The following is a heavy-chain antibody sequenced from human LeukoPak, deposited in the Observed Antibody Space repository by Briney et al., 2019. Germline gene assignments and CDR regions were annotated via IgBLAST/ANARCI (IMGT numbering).Heavy chain of an antibody. Sequence: SETLSLTCTVSGGSFSSGSYYWSWIRQPPGKGLEWIGYIYYSGSTNYNPSLKSRVTISVDTSKNQFSLKLSSVTAADTAVYYCARGLAMLWGQGTLVTVSS. CDR2: IYYSGST. CDR1: GGSFSSGSYY. V-gene: IGHV4-61*01. J-gene: IGHJ4*02. CDR3: ARGLAML. D-gene: IGHD2-2*01.